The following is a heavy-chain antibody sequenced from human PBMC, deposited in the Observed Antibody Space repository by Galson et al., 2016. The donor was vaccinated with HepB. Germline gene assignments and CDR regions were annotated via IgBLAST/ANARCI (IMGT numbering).Heavy chain of an antibody. CDR3: AGDSAAIYGFYFDS. Sequence: SVKVSCKASGYAFIGHYIHWVRQAPGQGLEWMGWTNPKSGDTNYAQQFQGRVTMTTDTSINTAYMEVNTLMSDDTAVYYWAGDSAAIYGFYFDSWGQGSLVIVSS. CDR2: TNPKSGDT. D-gene: IGHD3-3*02. CDR1: GYAFIGHY. V-gene: IGHV1-2*02. J-gene: IGHJ4*02.